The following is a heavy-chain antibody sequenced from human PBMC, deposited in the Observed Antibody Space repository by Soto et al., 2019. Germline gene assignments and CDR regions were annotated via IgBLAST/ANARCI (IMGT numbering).Heavy chain of an antibody. Sequence: KPSETLSLTCAVSGGSISSGGYSWSWIRQPPGKGLEWIGYIYHSGSTYYNPSLKSRVTISVDRSKNQFSLKLSSVTAADTAVYYCAKSGYSGYGSFDPWGQGTLVTVSS. V-gene: IGHV4-30-2*01. CDR3: AKSGYSGYGSFDP. D-gene: IGHD5-12*01. CDR1: GGSISSGGYS. CDR2: IYHSGST. J-gene: IGHJ5*02.